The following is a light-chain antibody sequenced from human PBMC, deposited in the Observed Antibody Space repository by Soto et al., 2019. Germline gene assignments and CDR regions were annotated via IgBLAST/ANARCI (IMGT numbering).Light chain of an antibody. J-gene: IGLJ3*02. V-gene: IGLV2-23*02. Sequence: QSVLTQPASVSGSPGQSITISCTGTSSDVGSYNLVSWYQQHPGKAPKLMIYEVSKQPSGVSDRFSGSKSGNTASLTVSGLQAEDEADYYCCSYAGSTTLWVFGGGTKLTVL. CDR1: SSDVGSYNL. CDR2: EVS. CDR3: CSYAGSTTLWV.